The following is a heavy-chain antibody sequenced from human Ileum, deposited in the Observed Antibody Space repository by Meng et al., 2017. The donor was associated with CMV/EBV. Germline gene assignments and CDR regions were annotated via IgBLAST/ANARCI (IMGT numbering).Heavy chain of an antibody. V-gene: IGHV1-2*02. Sequence: ASVKVSCKTSGYTFTGKHMHWVRQAPGQVFEWMGWINVNSGVADYAQKFQGRVRMTRDTSISTAYLELNSVTSDDTDMYYCARDSGTYPNWLDPWGQGTLVTVSS. CDR2: INVNSGVA. CDR3: ARDSGTYPNWLDP. CDR1: GYTFTGKH. J-gene: IGHJ5*02. D-gene: IGHD1-26*01.